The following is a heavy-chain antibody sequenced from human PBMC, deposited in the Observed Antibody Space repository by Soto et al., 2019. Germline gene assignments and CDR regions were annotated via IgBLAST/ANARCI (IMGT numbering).Heavy chain of an antibody. CDR3: ARVIVVVPAASNWFDP. J-gene: IGHJ5*02. CDR1: GGSVSSGSYY. CDR2: IYYSGST. D-gene: IGHD2-2*01. V-gene: IGHV4-61*01. Sequence: PSETLSLTCTVSGGSVSSGSYYWSWIRQPPGKGLEWIGYIYYSGSTNYNPSLKSRVTISVDTSKNQFSLKLSSVTAADTAVYYCARVIVVVPAASNWFDPWCQGTLVTVSS.